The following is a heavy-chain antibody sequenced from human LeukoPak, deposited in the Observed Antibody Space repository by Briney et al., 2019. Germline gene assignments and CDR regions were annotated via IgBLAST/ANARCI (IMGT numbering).Heavy chain of an antibody. D-gene: IGHD4-17*01. Sequence: SETLSLTCTVSGGSISTSSYYWGWIRQPPGKGLECIGNIYYSGSTYYNPSLKSRVTISVDMSKNEFSLKLSSVTAADTAVYYCARSMTTVTHPDYWGQGTLVTVSS. CDR3: ARSMTTVTHPDY. J-gene: IGHJ4*02. CDR1: GGSISTSSYY. V-gene: IGHV4-39*07. CDR2: IYYSGST.